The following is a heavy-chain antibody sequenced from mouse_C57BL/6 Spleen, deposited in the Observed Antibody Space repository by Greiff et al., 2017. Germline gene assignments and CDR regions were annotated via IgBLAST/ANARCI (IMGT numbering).Heavy chain of an antibody. Sequence: QVQLQQSGPELVKPGASVKISCKASGYAFRSSWMNWVKQRPGKGLEWIGRIYPGDGDTNYNGKFKGKATLTADKSSSTAYMQLSSRTSEDSAVYFCARSSSGYEYWGQGTTLTVSS. D-gene: IGHD3-2*02. J-gene: IGHJ2*01. CDR2: IYPGDGDT. CDR3: ARSSSGYEY. CDR1: GYAFRSSW. V-gene: IGHV1-82*01.